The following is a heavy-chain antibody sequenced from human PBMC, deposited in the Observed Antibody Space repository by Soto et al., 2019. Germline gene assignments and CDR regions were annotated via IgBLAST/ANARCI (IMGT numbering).Heavy chain of an antibody. CDR2: IYYSGST. V-gene: IGHV4-31*03. Sequence: PSETLSLTCTVSGGSISSGGYYWSWIRQHPGKGLEWIGYIYYSGSTYYNPSLKSRVTISVDTSKNQFSLKLSSVTAADTAVYYRARGTAMGFDYWGQGTLVTVSS. CDR1: GGSISSGGYY. CDR3: ARGTAMGFDY. D-gene: IGHD5-18*01. J-gene: IGHJ4*02.